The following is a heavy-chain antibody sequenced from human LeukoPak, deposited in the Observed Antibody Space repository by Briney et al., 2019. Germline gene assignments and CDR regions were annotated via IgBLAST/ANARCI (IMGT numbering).Heavy chain of an antibody. J-gene: IGHJ3*01. V-gene: IGHV5-51*01. Sequence: GESLKISCKASGYRFTTSWIGWVRQTPGKGLEWMGITYPDDSDTGYSPSFQGQVTISADKSLTAAYLEWSNLKASDTAIYYCARPRQYRFSSEIDSPGAFDLWGQGTMVTVSS. D-gene: IGHD6-6*01. CDR1: GYRFTTSW. CDR2: TYPDDSDT. CDR3: ARPRQYRFSSEIDSPGAFDL.